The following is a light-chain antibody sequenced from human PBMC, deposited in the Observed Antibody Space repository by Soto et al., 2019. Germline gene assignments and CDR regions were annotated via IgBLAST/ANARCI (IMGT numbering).Light chain of an antibody. Sequence: DIQMTQSPSSLSASVGDRVTITCRASQGISNYLAWYQHKPEKVPKLLIYAASTWQSGVPSRFSGSGSGTDFTLTISNLRPEDVATYYFQKYDSAPLTFDEGNKVDIK. CDR3: QKYDSAPLT. J-gene: IGKJ4*01. V-gene: IGKV1-27*01. CDR2: AAS. CDR1: QGISNY.